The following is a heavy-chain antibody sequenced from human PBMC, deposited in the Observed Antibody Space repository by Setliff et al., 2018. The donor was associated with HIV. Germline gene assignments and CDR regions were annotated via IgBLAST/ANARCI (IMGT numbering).Heavy chain of an antibody. Sequence: SETLSLTRTVSGGSISSGSDYWSWIRQPAGKGLEWIGRIYTSGSTNYNPSLKSRVTISVDTSKNQFSLRLSSATAADTAIYYCAALTTGYYFDYWGQGTLVTVSS. V-gene: IGHV4-61*02. J-gene: IGHJ4*01. D-gene: IGHD4-17*01. CDR3: AALTTGYYFDY. CDR2: IYTSGST. CDR1: GGSISSGSDY.